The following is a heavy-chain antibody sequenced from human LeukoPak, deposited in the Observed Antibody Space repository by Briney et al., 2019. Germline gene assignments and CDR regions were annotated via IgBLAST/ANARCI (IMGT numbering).Heavy chain of an antibody. CDR2: IYDSGST. D-gene: IGHD3-22*01. CDR1: GGSIRSSYYY. J-gene: IGHJ4*02. CDR3: ARAPTDSSGYHD. Sequence: SETLSLTCTVSGGSIRSSYYYWGWIRQPPGKGLEWIGSIYDSGSTYYNPSLKSRVTISVDTSKNQFSLKLSSVTAADTAVYYCARAPTDSSGYHDWGQGTLVTVSS. V-gene: IGHV4-39*07.